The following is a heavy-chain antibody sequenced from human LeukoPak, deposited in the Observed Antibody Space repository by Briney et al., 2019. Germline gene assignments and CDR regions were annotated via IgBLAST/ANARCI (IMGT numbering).Heavy chain of an antibody. CDR1: GFSISSYA. Sequence: GGSLRLSCAASGFSISSYALHWVRQAPGKGLQYVSGISNGGSIDYANSVKGRFTISRDNSKNTLYLQMGSLRPEDMAVYYCARDFSYGSGFDYWGQGILVTVSS. D-gene: IGHD5-18*01. V-gene: IGHV3-64*01. CDR2: ISNGGSI. J-gene: IGHJ4*02. CDR3: ARDFSYGSGFDY.